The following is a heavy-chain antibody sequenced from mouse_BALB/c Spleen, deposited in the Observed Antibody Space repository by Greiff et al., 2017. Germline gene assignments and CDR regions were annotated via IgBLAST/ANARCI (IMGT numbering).Heavy chain of an antibody. J-gene: IGHJ3*01. CDR1: GFSLTSYG. CDR3: ARDYGYDGFAY. Sequence: VQLVESGPGLVAPSQSLSITCTVSGFSLTSYGVHWVRQPPGKGLEWLGVIWAGGSTNYNSALMSRLSISKDTSKSQVFLKMNSLQTDDTAMYYGARDYGYDGFAYWGQGTLVTVSA. CDR2: IWAGGST. V-gene: IGHV2-9*02. D-gene: IGHD2-2*01.